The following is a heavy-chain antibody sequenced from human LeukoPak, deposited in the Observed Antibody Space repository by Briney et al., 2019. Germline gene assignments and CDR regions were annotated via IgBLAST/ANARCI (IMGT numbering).Heavy chain of an antibody. CDR2: ISSSSSCI. CDR1: GFTFSSYS. CDR3: ARGKTTVTTWFDP. D-gene: IGHD4-17*01. J-gene: IGHJ5*02. Sequence: GGSLRLSCAASGFTFSSYSMNWVRQAPGKGLEWVSSISSSSSCIYYADSVKGRFTISRDNAKNSLYLQMNSLRAEDTAVYYCARGKTTVTTWFDPWGQGTLVTVSS. V-gene: IGHV3-21*01.